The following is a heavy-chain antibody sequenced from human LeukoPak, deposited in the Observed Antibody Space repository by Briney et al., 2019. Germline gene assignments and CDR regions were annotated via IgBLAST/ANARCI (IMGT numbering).Heavy chain of an antibody. CDR2: IYYSGST. CDR3: ERARLRDSNIGYSDGTTGPYYYGMDV. Sequence: PSETLSLTCTVSGVSISSYYWRWIRQPPGKGLEWIGYIYYSGSTKYNPSLKSRVSISLDTSKNQFSLKLSSVTAADTAVYYCERARLRDSNIGYSDGTTGPYYYGMDVWGQGTTVTVSS. CDR1: GVSISSYY. J-gene: IGHJ6*02. D-gene: IGHD5-18*01. V-gene: IGHV4-59*12.